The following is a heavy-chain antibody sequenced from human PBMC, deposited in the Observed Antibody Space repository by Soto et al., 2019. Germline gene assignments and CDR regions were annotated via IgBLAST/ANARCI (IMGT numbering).Heavy chain of an antibody. Sequence: PSETLSLTCTVSGGSVSSGSYYWSWIRQPPGKGLEWIGYIYYSGSTNYNPSLKSRVTISVDTSKNQFSLKLSSVTAADTAVYYCARDQVTTVTTGANYYYYYGMDVWGQGTTVTVSS. V-gene: IGHV4-61*01. CDR3: ARDQVTTVTTGANYYYYYGMDV. CDR2: IYYSGST. D-gene: IGHD4-17*01. J-gene: IGHJ6*02. CDR1: GGSVSSGSYY.